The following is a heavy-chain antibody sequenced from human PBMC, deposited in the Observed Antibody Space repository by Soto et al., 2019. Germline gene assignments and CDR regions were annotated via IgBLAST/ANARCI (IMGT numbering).Heavy chain of an antibody. CDR1: GGSITTGGYY. V-gene: IGHV4-31*03. CDR2: RYYSEST. D-gene: IGHD2-15*01. J-gene: IGHJ4*01. CDR3: ARTKCSGGSCYSWSLDY. Sequence: PSETLSLTCTVSGGSITTGGYYWSWIRQLPGKGLEWMGHRYYSESTYYNPSLKSRVSISLDTSKNQFSLKPSFVTAADTAMYYCARTKCSGGSCYSWSLDYWRQGTPVPVSS.